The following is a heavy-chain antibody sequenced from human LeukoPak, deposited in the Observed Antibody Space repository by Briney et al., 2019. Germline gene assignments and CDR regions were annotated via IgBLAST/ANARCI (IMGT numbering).Heavy chain of an antibody. J-gene: IGHJ4*02. CDR2: FDPEDGET. CDR3: ASSRNFYYDSSGYRD. CDR1: GYTLTELS. Sequence: ASVKVSCKVSGYTLTELSMHWVRQAPGKGLEWMGGFDPEDGETIYAQKFQGRVTITADKSTSTAYMELSSLRSEDTAVYYCASSRNFYYDSSGYRDWGQGTLVTVSS. V-gene: IGHV1-24*01. D-gene: IGHD3-22*01.